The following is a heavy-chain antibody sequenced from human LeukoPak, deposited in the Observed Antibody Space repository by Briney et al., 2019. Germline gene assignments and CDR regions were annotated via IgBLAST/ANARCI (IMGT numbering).Heavy chain of an antibody. CDR1: GGTFSNYA. D-gene: IGHD6-19*01. CDR2: IIPILGIA. J-gene: IGHJ4*02. V-gene: IGHV1-69*04. CDR3: ASDRSEQWLPLDY. Sequence: ASVKVSCKASGGTFSNYAISWARQAPGQGLEWMGRIIPILGIANYAQKFQGRVTITADKSTSTAYMELSSLRSEDTAVYYCASDRSEQWLPLDYWGQGTLVTVSS.